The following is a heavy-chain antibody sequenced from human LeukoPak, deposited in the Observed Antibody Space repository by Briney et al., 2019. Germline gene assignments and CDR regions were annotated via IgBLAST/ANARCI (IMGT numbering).Heavy chain of an antibody. CDR1: GFTFDDYA. D-gene: IGHD6-13*01. V-gene: IGHV3-9*01. CDR3: AKDIAAAGTFYYYYGMDV. Sequence: GGSLRLSCAASGFTFDDYAMHWVRQAPGKGLEWVSGISWNSGSIGYADSVKGRFTISRDNAKNSLYLQMNSLRAVDTALYYCAKDIAAAGTFYYYYGMDVWGQGTTVTVSS. J-gene: IGHJ6*02. CDR2: ISWNSGSI.